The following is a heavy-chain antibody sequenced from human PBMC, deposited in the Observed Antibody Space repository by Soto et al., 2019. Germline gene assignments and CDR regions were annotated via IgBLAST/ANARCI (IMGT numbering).Heavy chain of an antibody. CDR1: GVSISSGGYY. J-gene: IGHJ4*02. D-gene: IGHD6-13*01. CDR2: IYYSGST. CDR3: ATRYSTTYYFDY. V-gene: IGHV4-31*03. Sequence: SETLSLTCTVSGVSISSGGYYWSWIRQHPGKGLEWIGYIYYSGSTYYNPSLKSRVTISVDTSKNQFSLKLSSVTAADTAVYYCATRYSTTYYFDYWGQGTLVTVSS.